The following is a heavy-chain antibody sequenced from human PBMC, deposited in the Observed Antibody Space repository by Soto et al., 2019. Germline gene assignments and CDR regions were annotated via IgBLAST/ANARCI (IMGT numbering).Heavy chain of an antibody. CDR2: IKRDGSEK. CDR1: GFMFGSYW. CDR3: ARVRATDYEFDY. J-gene: IGHJ4*02. D-gene: IGHD4-17*01. Sequence: EVQLVESGGGLVQPGGSLRLSCTASGFMFGSYWMTWVRHVPGKGLQWVANIKRDGSEKYYVDFVKGRFTISRDNADNSVFLDMNNLRVDDTATYYCARVRATDYEFDYWGQGALVTVSS. V-gene: IGHV3-7*03.